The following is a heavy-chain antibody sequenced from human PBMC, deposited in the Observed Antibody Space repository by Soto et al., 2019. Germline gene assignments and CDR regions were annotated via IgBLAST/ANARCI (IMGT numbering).Heavy chain of an antibody. Sequence: QVQLVQSGAEVKKPGSSVKVSCKASGGTFSSYAISWVRQAPGQGLEWMGGIIPIFGTANYAQKFQGRGKITADESTSTAYMELSSLRSEDRAMYYCERDSLRRDFWSGYYIWGWFDPWGQGTLVTVSS. V-gene: IGHV1-69*01. CDR2: IIPIFGTA. CDR3: ERDSLRRDFWSGYYIWGWFDP. J-gene: IGHJ5*02. CDR1: GGTFSSYA. D-gene: IGHD3-3*01.